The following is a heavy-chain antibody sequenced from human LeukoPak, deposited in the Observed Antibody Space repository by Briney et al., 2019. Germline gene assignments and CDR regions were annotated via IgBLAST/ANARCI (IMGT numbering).Heavy chain of an antibody. CDR2: IDPRDSNT. J-gene: IGHJ4*02. CDR1: GYSFTTYW. V-gene: IGHV5-51*01. CDR3: ARFRDYGDYIFDS. D-gene: IGHD4-17*01. Sequence: GESLKISCEGSGYSFTTYWIGWVRQVPGKGLEWMGLIDPRDSNTRYSPSFQGQVTISADKSISTAYLQWSSLKASDSAMYYCARFRDYGDYIFDSWGQGTLVTVSS.